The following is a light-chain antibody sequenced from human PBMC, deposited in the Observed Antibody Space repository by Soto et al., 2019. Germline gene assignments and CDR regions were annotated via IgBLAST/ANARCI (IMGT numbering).Light chain of an antibody. V-gene: IGLV2-14*03. CDR2: DVT. CDR1: SSDVDTYIY. CDR3: SSYTTAFFYV. J-gene: IGLJ1*01. Sequence: QSALTQPASVSGSPGQSITISCTGTSSDVDTYIYISWYQQHPGKAPKLIIYDVTNRPPGVSSRFSGSKSDYTASLTISGLQAEDEADYYCSSYTTAFFYVFGTGTKVTVL.